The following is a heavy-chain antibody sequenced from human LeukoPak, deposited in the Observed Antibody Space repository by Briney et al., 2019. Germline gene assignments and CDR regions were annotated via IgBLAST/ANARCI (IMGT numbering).Heavy chain of an antibody. CDR1: GYTFTSYG. V-gene: IGHV1-18*01. CDR3: ARGDWNYGLTDY. Sequence: GASVKVSCKASGYTFTSYGISWVRQAPGQGLEWMGWITYNGNTNYAQKLQGRVTMTTDTSTSTAYMDLRSLRSDDTAVYYCARGDWNYGLTDYWGQGTLVTVSS. D-gene: IGHD1-7*01. CDR2: ITYNGNT. J-gene: IGHJ4*02.